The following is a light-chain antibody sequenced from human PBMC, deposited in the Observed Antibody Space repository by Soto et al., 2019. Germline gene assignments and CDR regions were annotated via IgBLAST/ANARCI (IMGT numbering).Light chain of an antibody. Sequence: DIQMTQSPSTLSASVGDRVTITCRASQTISSWLAWYQQKPGKAPKLLIYDASNLESGVPSRFSGSGSGTEFTLTISSLQPEDFAVYYCQQYENYWTFGQGTKVEIK. CDR2: DAS. V-gene: IGKV1-5*01. CDR1: QTISSW. J-gene: IGKJ1*01. CDR3: QQYENYWT.